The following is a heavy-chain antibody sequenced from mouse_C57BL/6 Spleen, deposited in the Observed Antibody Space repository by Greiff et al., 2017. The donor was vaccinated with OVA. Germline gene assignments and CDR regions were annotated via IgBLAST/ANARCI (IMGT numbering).Heavy chain of an antibody. CDR1: GFTFSDYY. CDR3: ARHSPYYAMDY. D-gene: IGHD6-1*01. Sequence: EVKLVESGGGLVQPGGSLKLSCAASGFTFSDYYMYWVRQTPEKRLEWVAYISNGGGSTYYPDTVKGRFTISRDNAKNALYLQMSRLKSEDTAMYYCARHSPYYAMDYWGQGTSVTVSS. CDR2: ISNGGGST. V-gene: IGHV5-12*01. J-gene: IGHJ4*01.